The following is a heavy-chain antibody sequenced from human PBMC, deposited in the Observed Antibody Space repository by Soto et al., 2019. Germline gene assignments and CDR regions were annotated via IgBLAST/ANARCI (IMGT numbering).Heavy chain of an antibody. CDR3: ATITPSSSWVHGYDY. CDR1: GYTLTELS. Sequence: ASVKVSCKVSGYTLTELSMHWVRQAPGKGLEWMGGFDPENGETIYAQKFQGRVTMTEDTSTDTAYMELSSLRSEDTAIYYCATITPSSSWVHGYDYGGQETLVPVSS. J-gene: IGHJ4*02. CDR2: FDPENGET. D-gene: IGHD6-13*01. V-gene: IGHV1-24*01.